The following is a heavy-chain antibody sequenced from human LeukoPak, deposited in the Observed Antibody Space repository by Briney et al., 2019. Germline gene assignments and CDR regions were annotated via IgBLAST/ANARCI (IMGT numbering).Heavy chain of an antibody. CDR1: GGSISSSSYY. J-gene: IGHJ3*02. D-gene: IGHD3-22*01. V-gene: IGHV4-39*07. CDR3: ARDLSYYYDSSGYYRNDAFDI. Sequence: SETLSLTCTVSGGSISSSSYYWGWIRQPPGKGLEWIGSIYYSGSTYYNPSLKSRVTISVDTSKNQFSLKLSSVTAADTAVYYCARDLSYYYDSSGYYRNDAFDIWGQGTMVTVSS. CDR2: IYYSGST.